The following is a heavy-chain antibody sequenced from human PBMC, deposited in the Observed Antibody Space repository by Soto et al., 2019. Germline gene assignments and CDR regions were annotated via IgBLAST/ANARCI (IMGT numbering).Heavy chain of an antibody. J-gene: IGHJ4*02. Sequence: GGSLRLSCTASGFTFSMYWMHWVRQVPGRGPEWVSRISYDGSRADYAYSVKGRFTISIDNAKKTLYLEMHVLRADDTAVYYCTRGPRPSLVGTVAXWGQRAPVTVSX. D-gene: IGHD4-17*01. CDR3: TRGPRPSLVGTVAX. CDR2: ISYDGSRA. CDR1: GFTFSMYW. V-gene: IGHV3-74*01.